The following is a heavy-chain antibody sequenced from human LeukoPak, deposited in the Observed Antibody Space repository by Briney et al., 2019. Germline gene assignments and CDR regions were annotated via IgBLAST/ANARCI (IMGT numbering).Heavy chain of an antibody. CDR2: LSYTGKT. V-gene: IGHV4-59*02. Sequence: SETLSLTCVVSGASVSSSHWNWIRQLPGKGLGWIGCLSYTGKTDYNPSLTSRVTISLDSSKNQVSLKLRSVTAADTAVYYCSEGYFEPFDHWGQGTLVTVSS. CDR3: SEGYFEPFDH. CDR1: GASVSSSH. D-gene: IGHD2/OR15-2a*01. J-gene: IGHJ4*02.